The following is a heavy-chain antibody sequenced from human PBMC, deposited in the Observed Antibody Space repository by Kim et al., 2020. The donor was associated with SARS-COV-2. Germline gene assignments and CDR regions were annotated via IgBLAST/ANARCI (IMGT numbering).Heavy chain of an antibody. CDR1: GGSISSSSYY. V-gene: IGHV4-39*01. D-gene: IGHD3-9*01. Sequence: SETLSLTCTVSGGSISSSSYYWGWIRQPPGKGLEWIGSIYYSGSTYYNPSLKSRVTISVDTSKNQFSLKLSSVTAADTAVYYCARQTPFFDWLWPQYYFDYWGQGTLVTVSS. CDR2: IYYSGST. J-gene: IGHJ4*02. CDR3: ARQTPFFDWLWPQYYFDY.